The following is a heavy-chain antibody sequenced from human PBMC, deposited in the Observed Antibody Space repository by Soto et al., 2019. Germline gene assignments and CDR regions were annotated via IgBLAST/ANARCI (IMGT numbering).Heavy chain of an antibody. V-gene: IGHV1-69*01. CDR1: GGTFSSYA. D-gene: IGHD4-17*01. Sequence: QVQLVQSGAEVKKPGSSVKVSCKASGGTFSSYAISWVRQAPGQGLEWMGGIIPIFGTANYAQKFQGRVTITADESTSTAYMELSSLRSEDTAVYYCARMGLGVAGDYVPELDDWGQGTVVTVSA. CDR3: ARMGLGVAGDYVPELDD. CDR2: IIPIFGTA. J-gene: IGHJ4*02.